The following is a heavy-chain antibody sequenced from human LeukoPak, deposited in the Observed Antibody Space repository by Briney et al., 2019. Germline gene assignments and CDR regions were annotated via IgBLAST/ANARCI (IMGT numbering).Heavy chain of an antibody. CDR1: GFTFSSYE. V-gene: IGHV3-48*03. J-gene: IGHJ4*02. CDR3: ARGPALFY. Sequence: GGSLRLSCAASGFTFSSYEMNWVRQAPGKGLEWVSYIDSGGSTIYYADSVKGRFTISRDNAENSLYLQMNNLRAEDTAVYYCARGPALFYWGQGTLVTVSS. CDR2: IDSGGSTI. D-gene: IGHD2-21*01.